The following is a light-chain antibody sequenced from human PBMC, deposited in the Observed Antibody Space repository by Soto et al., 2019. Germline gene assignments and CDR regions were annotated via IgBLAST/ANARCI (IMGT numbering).Light chain of an antibody. V-gene: IGKV3-20*01. CDR2: AAS. CDR1: QSVSSNY. J-gene: IGKJ2*01. CDR3: QLYGSSPPRYT. Sequence: EIVLTQSPGTLSLSPGERATLSCRASQSVSSNYLTWYQQKRGQAPRLLIYAASARATGIPDRFSGSGSGTDFTLTISRLEPEDFAVYFCQLYGSSPPRYTFAQGTK.